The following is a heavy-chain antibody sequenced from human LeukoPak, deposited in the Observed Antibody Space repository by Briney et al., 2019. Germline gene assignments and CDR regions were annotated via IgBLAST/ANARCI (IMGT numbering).Heavy chain of an antibody. J-gene: IGHJ4*02. CDR3: ARPRCSGGSCYYFDY. CDR1: GYSFTSYW. CDR2: IYPGDSDT. Sequence: GESLKISCKGSGYSFTSYWIGWVRQMPGKGLEWMGIIYPGDSDTRYSPSFQGQVTISADKSICTAYLQWSSLKASDTAMYYCARPRCSGGSCYYFDYWGQGTLVTVSS. V-gene: IGHV5-51*01. D-gene: IGHD2-15*01.